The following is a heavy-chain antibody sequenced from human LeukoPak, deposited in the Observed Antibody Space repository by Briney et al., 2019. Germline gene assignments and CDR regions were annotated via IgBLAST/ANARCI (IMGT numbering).Heavy chain of an antibody. CDR2: INHSGST. V-gene: IGHV4-34*01. Sequence: PSETLSLTCAVYGGSFSGYYWSWIRQPPGKGREWIGEINHSGSTNYNPSLKSRVTISVDTSKNQFSLKLSSVTAADTAVYYCARGPRPSPFDYWGQGTLVTVSS. J-gene: IGHJ4*02. CDR3: ARGPRPSPFDY. CDR1: GGSFSGYY.